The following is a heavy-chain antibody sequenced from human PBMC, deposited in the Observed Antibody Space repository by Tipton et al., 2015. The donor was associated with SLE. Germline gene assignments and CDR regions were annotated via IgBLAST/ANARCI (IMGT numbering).Heavy chain of an antibody. CDR1: GDSVSDNTVA. CDR2: TYYRSKWYN. J-gene: IGHJ1*01. V-gene: IGHV6-1*01. Sequence: GLVKPSQTLSLTCTISGDSVSDNTVAWSWIRQSPSRGLEWLGRTYYRSKWYNDYAVSVKSRITINPDTSKNQFSLQLNSVTPEDTAVYYCAKSGFQHWGQGTLVTVSS. CDR3: AKSGFQH.